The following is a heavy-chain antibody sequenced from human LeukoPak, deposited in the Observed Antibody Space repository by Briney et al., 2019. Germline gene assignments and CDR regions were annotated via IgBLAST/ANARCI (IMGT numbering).Heavy chain of an antibody. CDR3: AKSNGYGLVDI. D-gene: IGHD3-10*01. CDR1: GGSISSYY. CDR2: IYTSGST. Sequence: PSETLSLTCTVSGGSISSYYWSWIRQPAEKGLEWIGRIYTSGSTNYNPSLTSRVTMSVDTSKNQFSLKLSSVTAADTAVYYCAKSNGYGLVDIWGQGTMVTVSS. J-gene: IGHJ3*02. V-gene: IGHV4-4*07.